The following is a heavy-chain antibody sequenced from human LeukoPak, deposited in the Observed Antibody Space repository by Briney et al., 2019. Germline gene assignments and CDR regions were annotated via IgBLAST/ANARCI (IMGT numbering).Heavy chain of an antibody. CDR3: ARGRGASYSSSWYDF. Sequence: PGGSLRLSCAASGFTFSNYAMHWVCEAPGKGLEWVAVISYDGSKKHYADSVKGRFTISRDNSKNTLYLQMNSLNTEDTAVYYCARGRGASYSSSWYDFWGQGTLVTVSS. D-gene: IGHD6-13*01. CDR1: GFTFSNYA. V-gene: IGHV3-30*04. CDR2: ISYDGSKK. J-gene: IGHJ5*01.